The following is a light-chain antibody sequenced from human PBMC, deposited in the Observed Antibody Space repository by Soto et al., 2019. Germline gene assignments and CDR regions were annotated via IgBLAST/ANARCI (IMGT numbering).Light chain of an antibody. V-gene: IGKV3-15*01. CDR2: GAS. Sequence: EIVMTQSPATLSVSPGERATLSCRASQSVSSNLAWYQQKPGHAPSLLIYGASTRATGIPARFSGSGSGTEFTLTVSSLQSEDFAVYYRHQCNNGSRNFGLGP. J-gene: IGKJ1*01. CDR3: HQCNNGSRN. CDR1: QSVSSN.